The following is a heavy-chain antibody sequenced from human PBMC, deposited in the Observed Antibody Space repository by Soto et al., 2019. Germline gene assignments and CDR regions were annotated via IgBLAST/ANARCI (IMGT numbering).Heavy chain of an antibody. V-gene: IGHV4-31*03. CDR2: INYCGST. CDR1: GGSISSGGYY. CDR3: ASSSTSLGMDV. J-gene: IGHJ6*02. Sequence: QVQLQESGPGLVKPSQTLSLTCTVSGGSISSGGYYWSWIRQHPGKGLEWIGYINYCGSTHYNPSPKSRVTISVATSKNQCSLRLSSVTAADTAVYYCASSSTSLGMDVWGQGTTVTVSS. D-gene: IGHD2-2*01.